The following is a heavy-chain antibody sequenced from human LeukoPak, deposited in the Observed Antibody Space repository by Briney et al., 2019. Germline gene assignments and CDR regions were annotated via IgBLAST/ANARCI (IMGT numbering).Heavy chain of an antibody. J-gene: IGHJ4*02. CDR1: GGSISSSSW. Sequence: KPSETLSLTCAVSGGSISSSSWWSWVRQPPGKGLEWIGYFHNSGTSTYNPSLKSRVTISADTSKNQFSLKLNSLTTADTAVYYCTRGAGWLIDYWGQGILVTVSS. CDR3: TRGAGWLIDY. CDR2: FHNSGTS. D-gene: IGHD3-16*01. V-gene: IGHV4-4*02.